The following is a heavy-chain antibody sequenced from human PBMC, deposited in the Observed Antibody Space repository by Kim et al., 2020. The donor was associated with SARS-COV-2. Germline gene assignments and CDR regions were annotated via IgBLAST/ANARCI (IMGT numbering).Heavy chain of an antibody. CDR2: ISASGGST. D-gene: IGHD2-15*01. CDR1: GFTISSYA. J-gene: IGHJ4*02. Sequence: GGSLRLSCAASGFTISSYAMSWVRQAPGKGLEWVSVISASGGSTYYADSVKGRFTISRDNSKNTLYLQMNSLRAEDTAVYYCAKGLYCSGGSCPRGNFDYWGQGTLVTVSS. V-gene: IGHV3-23*01. CDR3: AKGLYCSGGSCPRGNFDY.